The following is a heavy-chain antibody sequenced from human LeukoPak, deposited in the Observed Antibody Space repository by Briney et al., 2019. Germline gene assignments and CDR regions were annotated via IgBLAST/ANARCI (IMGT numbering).Heavy chain of an antibody. CDR2: IWSDGSYK. J-gene: IGHJ4*02. CDR3: AREYINYVQDY. Sequence: GGSLRLSCAASGFTFRTYGMHWVRQAPGKGLEWVAVIWSDGSYKYYADSVKGRFTISRDFSKNTLYLQMNSLRAEDTAVYYCAREYINYVQDYWGQGTLVTVSS. V-gene: IGHV3-33*01. D-gene: IGHD4-11*01. CDR1: GFTFRTYG.